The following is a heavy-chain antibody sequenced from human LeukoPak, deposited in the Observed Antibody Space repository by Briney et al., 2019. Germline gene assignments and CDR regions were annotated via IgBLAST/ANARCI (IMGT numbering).Heavy chain of an antibody. V-gene: IGHV3-30*02. CDR1: GFTFSSYG. CDR2: IRFDGSNK. D-gene: IGHD2-21*02. J-gene: IGHJ6*03. Sequence: GGSLRLSCAASGFTFSSYGMHWVRQAPGKGLEWVAFIRFDGSNKYYADSVKGRFTISRDNSKLYLQMNGLRAEDTAAYYCAKGNCGGDCYTYYYFYMDVWGKGTTVTVSS. CDR3: AKGNCGGDCYTYYYFYMDV.